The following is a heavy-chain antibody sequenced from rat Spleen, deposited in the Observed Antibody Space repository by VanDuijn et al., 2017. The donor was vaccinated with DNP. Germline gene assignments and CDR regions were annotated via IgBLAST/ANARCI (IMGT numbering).Heavy chain of an antibody. CDR2: ISNDGGTT. CDR1: GFTFGYYY. J-gene: IGHJ3*01. V-gene: IGHV5-20*01. Sequence: EVQLVESGGNLVQPGRSMSLSCVASGFTFGYYYMAWVRQAPTKGLEWVTSISNDGGTTYYRDSVKGRFTISRDNAKSSLYLQMDSLRSEDTATYYCARSWGDDGYPPFAYWGQGTLVTVSS. D-gene: IGHD1-12*03. CDR3: ARSWGDDGYPPFAY.